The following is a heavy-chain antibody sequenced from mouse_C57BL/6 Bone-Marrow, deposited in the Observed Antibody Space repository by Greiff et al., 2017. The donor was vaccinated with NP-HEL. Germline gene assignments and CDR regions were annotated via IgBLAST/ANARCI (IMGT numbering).Heavy chain of an antibody. J-gene: IGHJ4*01. CDR3: AREGTYYDYDGYAMDY. CDR2: INPYNGGT. D-gene: IGHD2-4*01. V-gene: IGHV1-19*01. CDR1: GYTFTDYY. Sequence: VHVKQSGPVLVKPGASVKMSCKASGYTFTDYYMNWVKQSHGKSLEWIGVINPYNGGTSYNQKFKGKATLTVDKSSSTAYMELNSLTSEDSAVYYCAREGTYYDYDGYAMDYWGQGTSVTVSS.